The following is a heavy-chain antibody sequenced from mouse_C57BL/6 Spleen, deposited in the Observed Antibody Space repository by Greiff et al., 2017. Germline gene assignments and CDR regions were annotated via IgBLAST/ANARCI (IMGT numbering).Heavy chain of an antibody. D-gene: IGHD2-1*01. CDR3: ARGEDGNSHFDY. CDR2: IDPSDSYT. J-gene: IGHJ2*01. Sequence: QVQLQQPGAELVKPGASVKLSCKASGYTFTSYWMQWVKQRPGQGLEWIGEIDPSDSYTNYTQKFKGKATLTVDTSSSTAYMQLSSLTSEDSAVYYCARGEDGNSHFDYWGQGTTLTVSS. V-gene: IGHV1-50*01. CDR1: GYTFTSYW.